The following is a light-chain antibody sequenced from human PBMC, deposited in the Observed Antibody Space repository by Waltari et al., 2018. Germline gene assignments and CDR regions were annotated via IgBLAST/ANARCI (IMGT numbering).Light chain of an antibody. CDR1: QSVSSD. J-gene: IGKJ4*01. V-gene: IGKV3-15*01. CDR3: QQYNNWPPLT. Sequence: EILMTQSPGTLSVSPGERATLSCRASQSVSSDLAWYKQKPGQAPRLLIYEASTRATGIPDRFSGRGSGTEFTLTISSLQPEDFGLYYCQQYNNWPPLTFGGGTKVEIK. CDR2: EAS.